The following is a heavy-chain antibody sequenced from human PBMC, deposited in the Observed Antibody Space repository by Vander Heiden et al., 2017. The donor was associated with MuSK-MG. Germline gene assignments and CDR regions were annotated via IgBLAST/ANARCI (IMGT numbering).Heavy chain of an antibody. CDR2: IYGGGST. D-gene: IGHD3-16*02. CDR3: ARAKTYYDYVWGSYRRLYYFDY. V-gene: IGHV3-66*01. CDR1: GFPVSSNY. J-gene: IGHJ4*02. Sequence: EVQLVESGGGLVQPGGSLRLSCAASGFPVSSNYMSWVRQAPGKGLEWVSVIYGGGSTYYADSVKGRFTISRDNSKNTLYLQMNSLRAEDTAVYYCARAKTYYDYVWGSYRRLYYFDYWGQGTLVTVSS.